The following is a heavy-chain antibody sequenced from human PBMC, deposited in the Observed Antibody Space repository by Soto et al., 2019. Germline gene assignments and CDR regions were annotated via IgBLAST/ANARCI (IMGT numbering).Heavy chain of an antibody. CDR2: ISYDGTDE. D-gene: IGHD3-10*01. CDR1: GFSFSSYG. CDR3: AKQESXXNDHFDY. J-gene: IGHJ4*02. V-gene: IGHV3-30*03. Sequence: QVQLVESGGGVVQPGRSLRLSCAASGFSFSSYGXXXXXXXXXXXXEWVAMISYDGTDEYYADSVKGRFTISRDNSXXXVXLXXXXXXXXXXAXYYCAKQESXXNDHFDYWGQGTLVTVSS.